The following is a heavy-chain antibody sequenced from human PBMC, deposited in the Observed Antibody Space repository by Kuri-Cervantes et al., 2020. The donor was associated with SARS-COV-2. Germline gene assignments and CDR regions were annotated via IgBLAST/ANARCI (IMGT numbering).Heavy chain of an antibody. V-gene: IGHV1-8*03. D-gene: IGHD2-2*01. J-gene: IGHJ4*02. CDR3: ARGGVVPEVSFDY. CDR2: MNPNSGNT. CDR1: GYTFTSYD. Sequence: ASVKVSCKASGYTFTSYDINWVRQATGQGLEWMGWMNPNSGNTGYAQKFQGRVTITRNTSISTAYMELSSLRSEDTDVYYCARGGVVPEVSFDYWGQGTLVTVSS.